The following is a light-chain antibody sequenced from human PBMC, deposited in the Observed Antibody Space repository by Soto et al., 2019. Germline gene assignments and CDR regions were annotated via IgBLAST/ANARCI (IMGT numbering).Light chain of an antibody. J-gene: IGKJ5*01. CDR2: VAS. V-gene: IGKV3-15*01. CDR1: QTVNNK. Sequence: EILMKQSPSPLSVSPGERGPXSCRATQTVNNKVVWYQHKPCQSPMLLIYVASTIATSIPSIFSCSRSGPEFNLSISSMQAEDFAVYYCQQYNIWRPITFGQGTRLEIK. CDR3: QQYNIWRPIT.